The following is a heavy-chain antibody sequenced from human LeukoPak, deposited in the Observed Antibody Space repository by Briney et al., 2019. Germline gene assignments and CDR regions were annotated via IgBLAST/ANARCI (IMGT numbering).Heavy chain of an antibody. V-gene: IGHV1-69*05. CDR3: ARDFANTIYYFDY. D-gene: IGHD3-10*01. CDR1: GGTFSSSA. J-gene: IGHJ4*02. CDR2: IIPIFGTA. Sequence: SVKVSCKASGGTFSSSAVSWVRQAPGQGLEWMGRIIPIFGTANYAQKFQGRVTITTDESTSTAYMELSSLRSEDTAVYYCARDFANTIYYFDYWGQGTLVTVSS.